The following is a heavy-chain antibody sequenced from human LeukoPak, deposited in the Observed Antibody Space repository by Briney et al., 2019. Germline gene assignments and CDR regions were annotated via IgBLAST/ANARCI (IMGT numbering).Heavy chain of an antibody. J-gene: IGHJ4*02. CDR3: AWGEGYSYGLNY. D-gene: IGHD5-18*01. CDR1: GGSISSYY. Sequence: PSETLSLTCTVSGGSISSYYWSWIRQPPGKGLEWICYIYYSGSTNYNPSLKSRVTISVDTSKNQFSLKLRSVTAADTAVYYCAWGEGYSYGLNYWGQGTLATVSS. CDR2: IYYSGST. V-gene: IGHV4-59*01.